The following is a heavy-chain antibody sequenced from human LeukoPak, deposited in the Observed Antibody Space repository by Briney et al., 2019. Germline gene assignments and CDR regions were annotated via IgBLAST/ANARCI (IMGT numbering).Heavy chain of an antibody. D-gene: IGHD6-19*01. CDR3: ARDGVAVAGLDY. CDR1: GFTFSSYS. J-gene: IGHJ4*02. Sequence: GGSLRLSCAASGFTFSSYSMNWVRQAPGKGLEWVSSISSSSSYIYYADSVKGRFTISRDNVKNSLYLQMNSLRAEDTAVYYCARDGVAVAGLDYWGQGTLVTVSS. CDR2: ISSSSSYI. V-gene: IGHV3-21*01.